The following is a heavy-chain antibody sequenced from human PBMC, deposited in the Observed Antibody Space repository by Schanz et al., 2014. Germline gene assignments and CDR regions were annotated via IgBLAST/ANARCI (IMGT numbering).Heavy chain of an antibody. Sequence: QVQLVESGGSVVQPGRSLRLSCAASGFSFNNYGLNWVRQAPGKGLEWVAVISDDGSRRHYADFVTGRFTISRDNSKDTVYLQMNSLRAEDTAVYYCARDKGGYYPFDYWGQGTLVTVSS. D-gene: IGHD3-3*01. CDR3: ARDKGGYYPFDY. V-gene: IGHV3-30*03. CDR2: ISDDGSRR. CDR1: GFSFNNYG. J-gene: IGHJ4*02.